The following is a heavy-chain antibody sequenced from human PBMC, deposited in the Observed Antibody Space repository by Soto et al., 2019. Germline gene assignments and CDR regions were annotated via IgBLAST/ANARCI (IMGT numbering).Heavy chain of an antibody. J-gene: IGHJ5*02. Sequence: QVQLVQSGAKVKKPGSSVNVSCKASGGTFSSYAIIWVRQAPGQGLEWMGGIIPIFGTANYAQKFQGRVTITADESTSTAYMELSSLRSEDAAVYYCARARSLDYYDSSGYYAWFDPWGQGTLVTVSS. V-gene: IGHV1-69*01. D-gene: IGHD3-22*01. CDR2: IIPIFGTA. CDR3: ARARSLDYYDSSGYYAWFDP. CDR1: GGTFSSYA.